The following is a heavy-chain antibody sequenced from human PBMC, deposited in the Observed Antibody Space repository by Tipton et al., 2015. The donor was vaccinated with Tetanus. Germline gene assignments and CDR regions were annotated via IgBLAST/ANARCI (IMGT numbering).Heavy chain of an antibody. Sequence: GLVKPSQTLSLTCTVSGGSVSSYYWTWFRQPPGKRLEWIGFVSSSGNSNYSPSLTGRVSMSLDTSKQQFSLNLTSATAADTAVYYCARGWSECSSWSCSPFDSWGQGTLVTVSS. CDR1: GGSVSSYY. CDR3: ARGWSECSSWSCSPFDS. D-gene: IGHD2-2*01. V-gene: IGHV4-4*07. CDR2: VSSSGNS. J-gene: IGHJ4*02.